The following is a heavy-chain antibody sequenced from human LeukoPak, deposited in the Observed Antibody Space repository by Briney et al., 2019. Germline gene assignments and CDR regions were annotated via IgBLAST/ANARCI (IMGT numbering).Heavy chain of an antibody. Sequence: HSGGSLRLSCAASGFTFSNYAMSWVRQAPGKGLEWVSAIVGSGGSTYYADSVKGRFTISRDNPENTLYLQMNSLRAEDTAVYYCAKWGDYDILTGYYDSDYWGQGTLVTVTS. V-gene: IGHV3-23*01. CDR2: IVGSGGST. D-gene: IGHD3-9*01. CDR1: GFTFSNYA. CDR3: AKWGDYDILTGYYDSDY. J-gene: IGHJ4*02.